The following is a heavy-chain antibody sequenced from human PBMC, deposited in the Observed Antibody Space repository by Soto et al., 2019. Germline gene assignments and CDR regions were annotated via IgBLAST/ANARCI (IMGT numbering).Heavy chain of an antibody. D-gene: IGHD2-15*01. Sequence: QVQLVQSGAEVKKPGSSVKVSCKASGGTFSSYTISWVRQAPGQGLEWMGRIIPILGIANYAQKFQGRVTITADKSTSTAYMELSSLRSEDTAVYYCAREPLAAVIRGRYFDYWGQGTLVTVSS. CDR3: AREPLAAVIRGRYFDY. CDR1: GGTFSSYT. J-gene: IGHJ4*02. CDR2: IIPILGIA. V-gene: IGHV1-69*02.